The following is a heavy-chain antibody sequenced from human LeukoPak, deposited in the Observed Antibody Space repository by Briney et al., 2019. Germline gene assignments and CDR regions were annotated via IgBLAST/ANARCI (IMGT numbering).Heavy chain of an antibody. CDR2: ISSSSSYI. V-gene: IGHV3-21*01. J-gene: IGHJ4*02. CDR3: AKDGFWTTKTSYHGAHFFDH. D-gene: IGHD3/OR15-3a*01. CDR1: GFTFSSYS. Sequence: GGSLRLSCAASGFTFSSYSMNWVRQAPGKGLEWVSSISSSSSYIYYADSVKGRFTISRDNAKNSLYLQMNSLRAEDTAVYYCAKDGFWTTKTSYHGAHFFDHWGQGTPVAVSS.